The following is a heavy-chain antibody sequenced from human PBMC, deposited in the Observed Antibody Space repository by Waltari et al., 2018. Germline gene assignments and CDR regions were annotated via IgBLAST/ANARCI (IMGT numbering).Heavy chain of an antibody. Sequence: QVQLQESGPGLVKPSETLSLTCTVSGGSISSYYWSWIRQPPGKGLEWIGYIYYSGSTNYNPSLKSRVTISVDTSKNQFSLKLSSVTAADTAVYYYARFIAAPQSPAFDIWGQGTMVTVSS. J-gene: IGHJ3*02. CDR3: ARFIAAPQSPAFDI. D-gene: IGHD6-13*01. V-gene: IGHV4-59*01. CDR2: IYYSGST. CDR1: GGSISSYY.